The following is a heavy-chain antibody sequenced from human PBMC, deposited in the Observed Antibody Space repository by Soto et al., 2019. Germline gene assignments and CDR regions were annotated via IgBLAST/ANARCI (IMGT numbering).Heavy chain of an antibody. CDR2: INHSGST. Sequence: SETLSLTCAVYGGSFSGYYWSWIRQPPGKGLEWIGEINHSGSTNYNPSLKSRVTISVDTSKNQFSLKLSSVTAADTAVYYCARDAPRTEDDAFDIWGQGTMVTVSS. CDR1: GGSFSGYY. CDR3: ARDAPRTEDDAFDI. V-gene: IGHV4-34*01. J-gene: IGHJ3*02.